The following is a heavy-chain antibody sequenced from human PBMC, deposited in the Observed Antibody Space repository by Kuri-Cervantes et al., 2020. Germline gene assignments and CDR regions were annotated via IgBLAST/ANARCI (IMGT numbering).Heavy chain of an antibody. Sequence: SETLSLTCTVSGGSISSGGYYWSWIRQHPGKGLEWIGYIYYSGSTYYNPSLKSRVTISVDTSKNQFSLKLSSVTAADTAVYYCARVSYGLGSSSWYFQGGNAFDIWGQGTMVTVSS. J-gene: IGHJ3*02. CDR2: IYYSGST. D-gene: IGHD6-13*01. CDR1: GGSISSGGYY. V-gene: IGHV4-30-4*08. CDR3: ARVSYGLGSSSWYFQGGNAFDI.